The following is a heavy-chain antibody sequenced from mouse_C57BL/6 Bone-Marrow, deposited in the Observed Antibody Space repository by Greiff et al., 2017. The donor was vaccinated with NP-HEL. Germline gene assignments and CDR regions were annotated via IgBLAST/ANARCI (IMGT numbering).Heavy chain of an antibody. D-gene: IGHD2-2*01. CDR1: GYTFTDYY. CDR3: ARYGYDDAMDY. V-gene: IGHV1-19*01. Sequence: EVQLQQSGPVLVKPGASVKMSCKASGYTFTDYYMNWVKQSHGKSLEWIGVINPYNGGTSYNQKFKGKATLTVDKSSSTAYMELNSLTSEDSAVYYCARYGYDDAMDYWGQGTSVTVSS. CDR2: INPYNGGT. J-gene: IGHJ4*01.